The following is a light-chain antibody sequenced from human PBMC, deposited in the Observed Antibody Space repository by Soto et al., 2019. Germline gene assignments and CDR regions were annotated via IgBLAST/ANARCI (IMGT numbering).Light chain of an antibody. V-gene: IGLV2-14*03. CDR1: SSDVGGYNY. CDR3: SSSTSSSTVV. J-gene: IGLJ2*01. Sequence: QSALTQPASVSGAPGESISISCTGSSSDVGGYNYVSWYQHHPGKAPKLMICDVNNRPSGLSNRFSGSRSGNTASLAISGLQAEDDDAYYCSSSTSSSTVVFGGGTKLTVL. CDR2: DVN.